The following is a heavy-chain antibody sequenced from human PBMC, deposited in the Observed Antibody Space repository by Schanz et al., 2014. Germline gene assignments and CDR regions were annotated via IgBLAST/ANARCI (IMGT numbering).Heavy chain of an antibody. CDR3: AREQIMAAAGLVDY. CDR2: ISASGGST. V-gene: IGHV3-23*01. Sequence: EGQLLESGGGLIQPGGSLRLSCAASGFTFSSYAMSWVRQAPGKGLEWVSTISASGGSTYYADSVKGRFTISRDNAKNSLYLQMNSLRAEDTAVYYCAREQIMAAAGLVDYWGHGTLVTVSS. J-gene: IGHJ4*01. CDR1: GFTFSSYA. D-gene: IGHD6-13*01.